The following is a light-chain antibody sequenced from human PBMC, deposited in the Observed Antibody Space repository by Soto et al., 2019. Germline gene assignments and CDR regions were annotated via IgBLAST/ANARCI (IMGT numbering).Light chain of an antibody. Sequence: EIVVTQSPGTLSLCPGERATLACRASQSVSSSYLAGYQQKPGQAPRLLIYGASSRATGIPDRFSGSGSGTDFTLTISRLEPEDFAVYYCQQYGSSPLGTFGQGTKVDIK. CDR3: QQYGSSPLGT. J-gene: IGKJ1*01. V-gene: IGKV3-20*01. CDR1: QSVSSSY. CDR2: GAS.